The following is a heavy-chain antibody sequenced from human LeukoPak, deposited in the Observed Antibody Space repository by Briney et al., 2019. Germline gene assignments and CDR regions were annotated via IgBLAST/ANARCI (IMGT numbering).Heavy chain of an antibody. Sequence: PGGSLRLSCAASGFTFSSYGMSWVRQAPGKGLEWVSAISGSGGSTYYADSVKGRFTISRDNAKNTLYLQMNSLRAEDTAVYYCARDTRTWHSGSYSVWGQGTLVTVSS. J-gene: IGHJ4*02. CDR3: ARDTRTWHSGSYSV. CDR1: GFTFSSYG. D-gene: IGHD1-26*01. CDR2: ISGSGGST. V-gene: IGHV3-23*01.